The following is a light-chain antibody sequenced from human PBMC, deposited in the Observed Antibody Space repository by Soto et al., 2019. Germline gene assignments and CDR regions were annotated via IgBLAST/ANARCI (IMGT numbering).Light chain of an antibody. J-gene: IGKJ1*01. CDR3: QHYNGYRWT. Sequence: KSQSASTVSGPVGEGGYLTIGASQTISTWLAWYQQKPGKAPKLLIYRASSLESGVPSRFSGSGSGTEFTLTISSLRPDDFATYYCQHYNGYRWTFGQGTKVDIK. CDR2: RAS. V-gene: IGKV1-5*03. CDR1: QTISTW.